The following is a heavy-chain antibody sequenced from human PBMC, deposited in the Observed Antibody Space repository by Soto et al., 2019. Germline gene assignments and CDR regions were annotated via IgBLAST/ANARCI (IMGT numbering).Heavy chain of an antibody. CDR2: ISNDGSNE. Sequence: VQLVESVGGLVQPGRSLSLSCAASGFIFSDYVMHWVRQAPGKWLEWVALISNDGSNERYADPVNGRFTISKDKSKNTLYLQMNSLMANATAMDYCGRGIHCDFWGRGPLVTVSS. V-gene: IGHV3-30*03. J-gene: IGHJ4*02. CDR3: GRGIHCDF. CDR1: GFIFSDYV. D-gene: IGHD2-21*01.